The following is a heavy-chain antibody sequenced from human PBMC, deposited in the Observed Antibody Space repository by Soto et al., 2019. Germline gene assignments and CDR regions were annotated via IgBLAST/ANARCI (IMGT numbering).Heavy chain of an antibody. D-gene: IGHD4-17*01. V-gene: IGHV3-23*01. CDR3: AKAPTTKTTYNWYFDL. Sequence: EVHLLESGGGLVQPGGSLRLSCAASGFTFSSYVMAWVRQAPGKGLEWVSGISGSGDRTFHADSVKGRFTISRDNSKNTLYLQMNSLRAEDTAVYYCAKAPTTKTTYNWYFDLWGRGTLVSVSS. J-gene: IGHJ2*01. CDR2: ISGSGDRT. CDR1: GFTFSSYV.